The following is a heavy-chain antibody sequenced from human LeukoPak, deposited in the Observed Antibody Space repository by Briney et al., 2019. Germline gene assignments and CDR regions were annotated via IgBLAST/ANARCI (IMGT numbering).Heavy chain of an antibody. V-gene: IGHV4-34*01. CDR3: ARLGYCSSTSCSQPFDY. CDR2: INHSGST. J-gene: IGHJ4*02. CDR1: GGSFSGYY. D-gene: IGHD2-2*01. Sequence: SETLSLTCAVYGGSFSGYYWSWIRQPPGKGLEWIGEINHSGSTNYNPSLKSRVTISVDTSKNQFSLKLSSVTAADTAVYYCARLGYCSSTSCSQPFDYWGQGTLVTVSS.